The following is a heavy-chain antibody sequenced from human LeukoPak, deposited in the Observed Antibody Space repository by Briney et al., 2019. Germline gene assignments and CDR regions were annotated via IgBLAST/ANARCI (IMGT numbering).Heavy chain of an antibody. J-gene: IGHJ4*02. V-gene: IGHV4-39*01. D-gene: IGHD1-26*01. CDR3: ARHSRWELDYFDY. Sequence: PSETLSLTCTVSGGSISSSSYYWGWIRQPPGKGLEWIGSIYYSGSTYYNPSLKSRVTISVDTSKNQFSLKLSSMTAADTAVYYCARHSRWELDYFDYWGQGTLVTVSS. CDR1: GGSISSSSYY. CDR2: IYYSGST.